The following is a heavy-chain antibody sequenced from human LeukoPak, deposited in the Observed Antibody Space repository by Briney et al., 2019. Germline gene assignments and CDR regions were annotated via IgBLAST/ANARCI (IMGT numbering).Heavy chain of an antibody. V-gene: IGHV3-48*01. CDR2: ISDSSSAT. Sequence: GGSLRLSCAASGFTFSNYDMKWVRQAPGKGLEWVSFISDSSSATSYADSVKGRFTVSRDNAKNSLYLQMNSLRAEDTAVFYCVREDAYYMDVWGKGTTVTVTS. CDR1: GFTFSNYD. J-gene: IGHJ6*03. CDR3: VREDAYYMDV.